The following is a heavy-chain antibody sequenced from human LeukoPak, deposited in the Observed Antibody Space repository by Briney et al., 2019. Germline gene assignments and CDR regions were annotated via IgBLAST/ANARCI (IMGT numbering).Heavy chain of an antibody. CDR3: IIRVRTFFDY. V-gene: IGHV4-4*02. CDR1: GASISSSNW. Sequence: SETLSLTCAVSGASISSSNWWSWVRQPPGRGLEWIGETYHSGSTNYNPSLKSRVTISVDKSKNQFSLKPSSVTAADTAVYYCIIRVRTFFDYWGQGTLVTVSS. D-gene: IGHD2/OR15-2a*01. CDR2: TYHSGST. J-gene: IGHJ4*02.